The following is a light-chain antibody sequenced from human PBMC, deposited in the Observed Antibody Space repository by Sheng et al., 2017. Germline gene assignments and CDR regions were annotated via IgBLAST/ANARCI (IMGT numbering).Light chain of an antibody. Sequence: EIVLTQSPATLSVSPGERATLSCRASQSVSGDLGWYQHKPGEAPRLLIYAVSTRAAGIPTRFSGSGSGTEFTLTISSLQSEDFAVYYCQQYNKWPTSFGQGTKLEIK. V-gene: IGKV3-15*01. CDR1: QSVSGD. J-gene: IGKJ2*03. CDR3: QQYNKWPTS. CDR2: AVS.